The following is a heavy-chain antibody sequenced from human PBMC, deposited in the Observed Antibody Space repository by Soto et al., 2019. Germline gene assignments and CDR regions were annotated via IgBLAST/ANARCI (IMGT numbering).Heavy chain of an antibody. CDR2: INHSGRV. CDR1: GGSFSGHS. J-gene: IGHJ5*01. V-gene: IGHV4-34*01. Sequence: SETLSLTCAVYGGSFSGHSWTWIRQSPGKGLEWIGDINHSGRVNYSPSLKSRVTISLDTSKNQFSLTLSAVTAADTAMYYCSTRAHDTNGYYRFDPWGQGTLVTVSS. CDR3: STRAHDTNGYYRFDP. D-gene: IGHD3-22*01.